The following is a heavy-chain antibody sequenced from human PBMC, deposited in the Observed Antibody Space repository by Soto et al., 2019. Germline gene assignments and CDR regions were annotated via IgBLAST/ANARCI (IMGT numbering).Heavy chain of an antibody. CDR3: TRLSGDHVAFFSYGMEV. V-gene: IGHV3-74*01. J-gene: IGHJ6*02. D-gene: IGHD2-21*01. CDR2: MKSDGTIT. CDR1: GFTFSTYW. Sequence: DVQLVESGGTLVQPGGSLRLSCAASGFTFSTYWMNWVRQVPGKGLVLLAGMKSDGTITNYADSVKGRFTISRDNVKNTRSLQMDGLRGEYTAVYYCTRLSGDHVAFFSYGMEVWGRGTTVTVSS.